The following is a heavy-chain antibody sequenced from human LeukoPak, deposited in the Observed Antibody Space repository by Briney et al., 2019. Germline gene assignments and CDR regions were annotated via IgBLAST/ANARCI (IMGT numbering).Heavy chain of an antibody. V-gene: IGHV3-74*01. CDR3: AAFIAVAGTSAFDI. CDR2: INSDGSST. J-gene: IGHJ3*02. CDR1: GFTFSSYW. Sequence: GGSLRLSCAASGFTFSSYWMHWVRQAPGKGLVWVSRINSDGSSTSYADSVKGRFTISRDNAKNTLYLQMNSLRAEDTAVYYCAAFIAVAGTSAFDIWGQGTMVTVSS. D-gene: IGHD6-19*01.